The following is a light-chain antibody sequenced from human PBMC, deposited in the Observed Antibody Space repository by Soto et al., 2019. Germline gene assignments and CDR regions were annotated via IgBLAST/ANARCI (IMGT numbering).Light chain of an antibody. CDR1: QGISNF. CDR3: QKYNSAPLT. V-gene: IGKV1-27*01. J-gene: IGKJ4*01. Sequence: DIQMTQSPSSLSASIGDRVTITCRASQGISNFLAWYQQKPGKVPKLLMYAATTLQSGVPSRFSGSGSGTDFTLSINSLQPEDVATYYCQKYNSAPLTFGGGTKVEIK. CDR2: AAT.